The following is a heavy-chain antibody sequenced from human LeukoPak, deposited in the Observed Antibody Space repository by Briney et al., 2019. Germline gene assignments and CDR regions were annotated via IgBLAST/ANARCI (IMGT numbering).Heavy chain of an antibody. CDR3: ARDVGFSPDR. CDR1: GFALSDSW. J-gene: IGHJ1*01. V-gene: IGHV3-74*01. D-gene: IGHD1-14*01. Sequence: GGSLRLSCVASGFALSDSWMHWVRQTPGKGLVWVSHISPDGTVTNYADFVKGRFIISRDSAKNTVFLQINSLRAEDTSVYFCARDVGFSPDRWGQGTLVTVSS. CDR2: ISPDGTVT.